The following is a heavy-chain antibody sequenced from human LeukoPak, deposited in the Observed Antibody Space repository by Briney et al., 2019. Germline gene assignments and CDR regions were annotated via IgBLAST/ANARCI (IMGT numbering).Heavy chain of an antibody. CDR3: AREPRSDIVSGYNPDWYFDL. CDR2: IVPIFGTT. Sequence: SVKVSCKASGGTFKTHGISWVRQAPGQGLEWMGGIVPIFGTTNYAPKFQNRVTITADETTSTAYMELTSLRSEDTAVYYCAREPRSDIVSGYNPDWYFDLWGRGTLVTVSS. J-gene: IGHJ2*01. V-gene: IGHV1-69*01. CDR1: GGTFKTHG. D-gene: IGHD3-9*01.